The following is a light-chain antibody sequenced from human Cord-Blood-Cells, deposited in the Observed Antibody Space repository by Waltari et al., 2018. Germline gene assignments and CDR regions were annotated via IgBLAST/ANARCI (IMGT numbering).Light chain of an antibody. Sequence: DIQMTQSPSTLSASVGYRVTITGRASQSISSWLAWYQQKPGKAPKLLIYKASSLESGVPSRFSGSGSGTEFTLTISSLQPDDFATYYCQQYNSYSRTFGQGTKVEIK. CDR3: QQYNSYSRT. CDR1: QSISSW. V-gene: IGKV1-5*03. J-gene: IGKJ1*01. CDR2: KAS.